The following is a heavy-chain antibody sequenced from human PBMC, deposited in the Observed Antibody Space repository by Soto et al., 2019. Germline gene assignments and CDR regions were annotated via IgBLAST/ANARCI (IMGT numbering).Heavy chain of an antibody. D-gene: IGHD6-13*01. CDR1: GFTFDDYA. CDR3: AKDGGIAAAGTPVWFDP. J-gene: IGHJ5*02. V-gene: IGHV3-9*01. CDR2: ISWNSGSI. Sequence: EVQLVESGGGLVQPGRSLRLSCAASGFTFDDYAMHWVRQAPGKGLEWVSGISWNSGSIGYADSVKGRFTISRDNAKNSLYLQMNSLRAEDTALYYCAKDGGIAAAGTPVWFDPWGQGTLVTVSS.